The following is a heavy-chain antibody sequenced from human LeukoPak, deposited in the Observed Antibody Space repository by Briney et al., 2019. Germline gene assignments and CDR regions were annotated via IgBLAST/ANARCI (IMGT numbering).Heavy chain of an antibody. Sequence: KPSETLSLTCAVYGGSFSGYYWSWIRQPPGKGLEWIGEINHSGSTNYNPSLKSRVTISVDTSKNQFSLKLSSVTAADTAVYYCARGGYGMDVWGQGTTVTVSS. CDR2: INHSGST. V-gene: IGHV4-34*01. CDR1: GGSFSGYY. CDR3: ARGGYGMDV. J-gene: IGHJ6*02.